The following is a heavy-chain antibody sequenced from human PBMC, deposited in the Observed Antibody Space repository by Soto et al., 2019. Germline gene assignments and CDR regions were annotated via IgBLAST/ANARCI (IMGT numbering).Heavy chain of an antibody. Sequence: QVHLVQSGAEVKKPGASVKVSCKSSGYRFTSYSLHWMRQAPGQRLEWLGWINTGTGDTRYLERLQDRVTITRDTSSTTAYLEVRSLRSEDTAVYFCARDASGWFMYWGQGTQVIVSS. D-gene: IGHD6-19*01. CDR1: GYRFTSYS. V-gene: IGHV1-3*04. CDR3: ARDASGWFMY. J-gene: IGHJ4*02. CDR2: INTGTGDT.